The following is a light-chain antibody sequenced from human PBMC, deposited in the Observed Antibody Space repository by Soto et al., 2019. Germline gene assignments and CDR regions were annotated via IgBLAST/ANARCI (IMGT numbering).Light chain of an antibody. CDR1: QSISSY. Sequence: IQMTQSPSSLSASVGDRVTITCRASQSISSYLNWYQQKPGKAPNVLIYDASSMESGVPPRFSGSGSGTDFTLAIRSLQPEDSATYYCIQDINYPWTFGQGTKVDIK. CDR3: IQDINYPWT. J-gene: IGKJ1*01. CDR2: DAS. V-gene: IGKV1-6*01.